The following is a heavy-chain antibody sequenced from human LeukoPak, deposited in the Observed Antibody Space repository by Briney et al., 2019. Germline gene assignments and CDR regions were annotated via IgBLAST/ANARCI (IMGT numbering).Heavy chain of an antibody. CDR1: GFTFSNYA. D-gene: IGHD6-19*01. J-gene: IGHJ4*02. Sequence: GGSLRLSCAASGFTFSNYAMTWVRQAPGKGLEWVSAISGSGGSTYYADSAKGRFTISRDNSKNTLYLQMNSLRAEDTAVYHCAKPPGYSSGWLTDYWGQGTLVTVSS. CDR2: ISGSGGST. CDR3: AKPPGYSSGWLTDY. V-gene: IGHV3-23*01.